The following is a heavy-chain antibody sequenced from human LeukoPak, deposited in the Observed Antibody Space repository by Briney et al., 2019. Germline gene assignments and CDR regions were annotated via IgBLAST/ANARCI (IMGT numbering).Heavy chain of an antibody. V-gene: IGHV4-34*01. Sequence: PSETLSLTCIVSGGSFSGYYWSWIRQPPGKGLQWIGEIDHTGSTNYNPSLKSRVTISVDTSKNQFSLRPKSVTAADTGVYYCATTRRKAYANHWHWFDPWGQGTVVTVPS. D-gene: IGHD2-2*01. J-gene: IGHJ5*02. CDR1: GGSFSGYY. CDR2: IDHTGST. CDR3: ATTRRKAYANHWHWFDP.